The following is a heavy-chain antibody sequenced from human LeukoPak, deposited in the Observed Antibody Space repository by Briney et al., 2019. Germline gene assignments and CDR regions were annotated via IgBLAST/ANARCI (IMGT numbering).Heavy chain of an antibody. D-gene: IGHD3-10*01. CDR3: ARDLSVSGQLLSTSAFDI. CDR1: GGSIRSGDYY. J-gene: IGHJ3*02. Sequence: SETLSLTCTVSGGSIRSGDYYWSWIRQPSGKGLEWIGYIYYSGSTYYNPSLKSRVTISVDTSKNQFSLKLSSVTAADTAVYYCARDLSVSGQLLSTSAFDIWGQGTMVTVSS. V-gene: IGHV4-30-4*01. CDR2: IYYSGST.